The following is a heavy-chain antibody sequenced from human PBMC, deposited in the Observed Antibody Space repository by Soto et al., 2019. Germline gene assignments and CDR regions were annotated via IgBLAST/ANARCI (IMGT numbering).Heavy chain of an antibody. CDR2: IYSGGST. J-gene: IGHJ3*02. CDR3: AAVEIKTHDAFDI. Sequence: PGGSLRLSCAASGFTVSSNYMSWVRQAPGKGLEWVPVIYSGGSTYYADSVKGRFTISRDNSKNTLYLQMNSLRAEDTAVYYCAAVEIKTHDAFDIWGQGTMVTVSS. D-gene: IGHD2-15*01. CDR1: GFTVSSNY. V-gene: IGHV3-53*01.